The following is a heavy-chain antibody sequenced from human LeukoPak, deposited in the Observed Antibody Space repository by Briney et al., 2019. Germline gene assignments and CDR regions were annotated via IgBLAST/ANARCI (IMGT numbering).Heavy chain of an antibody. Sequence: MKSGPALVKPTQTLTLTCTFSGFSLSTSGMCVSWIRQPLGKALEWLALIDWDDDKYYSTSLKTRLTISKDTSKNQVVLTMTNMDPVDTATYYCARTLYPGIAVAGTGWYYGMDVWGQGTTVTVYS. J-gene: IGHJ6*02. CDR1: GFSLSTSGMC. CDR2: IDWDDDK. CDR3: ARTLYPGIAVAGTGWYYGMDV. D-gene: IGHD6-19*01. V-gene: IGHV2-70*01.